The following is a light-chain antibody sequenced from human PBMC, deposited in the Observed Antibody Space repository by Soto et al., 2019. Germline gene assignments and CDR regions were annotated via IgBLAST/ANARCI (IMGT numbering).Light chain of an antibody. CDR3: QHYGSSRNT. CDR2: GAS. V-gene: IGKV3-20*01. Sequence: EIVLTQSPDTLSLSPGERATLSCRASESVTSSHLAWYQQKPGQAPRLLIYGASSRATGIPDRFSGSGPGTDFTLTISRLEPEDFAVYYCQHYGSSRNTFGQGTRWRL. J-gene: IGKJ5*01. CDR1: ESVTSSH.